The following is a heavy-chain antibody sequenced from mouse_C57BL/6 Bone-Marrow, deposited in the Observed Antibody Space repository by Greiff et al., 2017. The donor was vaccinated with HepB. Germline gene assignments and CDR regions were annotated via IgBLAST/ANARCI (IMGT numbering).Heavy chain of an antibody. J-gene: IGHJ3*01. D-gene: IGHD4-1*01. CDR2: IYPRSGNT. CDR1: GYTFTSYG. V-gene: IGHV1-81*01. Sequence: QVQLQQSGAELVRPGASVKLSCKASGYTFTSYGISWVKQRTGQGLEWIGEIYPRSGNTYYNEKFKGKAILTADKSSSTAYMELRSLTSEDSAVYFCSIVWDWFAYWGQGTLVTVST. CDR3: SIVWDWFAY.